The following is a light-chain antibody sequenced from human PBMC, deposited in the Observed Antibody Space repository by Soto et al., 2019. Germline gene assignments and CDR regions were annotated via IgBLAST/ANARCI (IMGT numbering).Light chain of an antibody. V-gene: IGKV3-20*01. CDR1: QSVSSFY. Sequence: EIVLTQSPGTLSLSPGDRATLSCRASQSVSSFYLAWYQQKPGQAPRLLIYDATSRATGIPDRFSGSGSVTDFTLTISRLEPEDSAVYFCQQYGTSPPNIFGQGTKLEIK. CDR3: QQYGTSPPNI. CDR2: DAT. J-gene: IGKJ2*01.